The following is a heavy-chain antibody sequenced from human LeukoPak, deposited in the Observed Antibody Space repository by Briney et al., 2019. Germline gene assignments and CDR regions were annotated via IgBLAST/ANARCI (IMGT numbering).Heavy chain of an antibody. D-gene: IGHD3-10*01. Sequence: SQTLSLTCTVSGGSISSGGYYWGWIRQHPGKGLEWIGYIYYSGSTYYNPSLKSRVTISVDTSKNQFSLKLSSVTAADTAVYYCARDRWFGPRYNWFDPWGQGTLVTVSS. CDR1: GGSISSGGYY. J-gene: IGHJ5*02. CDR3: ARDRWFGPRYNWFDP. V-gene: IGHV4-31*03. CDR2: IYYSGST.